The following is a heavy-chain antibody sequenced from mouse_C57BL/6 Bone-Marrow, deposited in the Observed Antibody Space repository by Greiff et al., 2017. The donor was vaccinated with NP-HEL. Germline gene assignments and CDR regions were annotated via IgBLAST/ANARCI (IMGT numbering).Heavy chain of an antibody. Sequence: VQLQQSGTVLARPGASVKMSCKTSGYTFTSYWMHWVKQRPGQGLEWIGAIYPGNSDTSYNQKFTGKAKLTAVPSASAAYMELSSLTNEDSAVYFCTRLGVTTYFDSWGQGTTLTVSS. V-gene: IGHV1-5*01. CDR3: TRLGVTTYFDS. CDR1: GYTFTSYW. J-gene: IGHJ2*01. CDR2: IYPGNSDT. D-gene: IGHD2-2*01.